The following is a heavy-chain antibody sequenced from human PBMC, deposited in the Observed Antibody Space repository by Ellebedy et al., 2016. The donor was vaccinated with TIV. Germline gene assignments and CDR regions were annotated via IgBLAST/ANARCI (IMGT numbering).Heavy chain of an antibody. CDR1: GGSISSYY. D-gene: IGHD3-22*01. V-gene: IGHV4-59*01. Sequence: MPSETLSLTCTVSGGSISSYYWSWIRQPPGKGLDWIGYIYYSGSTNYNPSLKSRVTISVDTSKNQFSLKLSSVTAADTAVYYCARATADYYDSSGYYSGEYFDYWGQGTLVTVSS. CDR3: ARATADYYDSSGYYSGEYFDY. CDR2: IYYSGST. J-gene: IGHJ4*02.